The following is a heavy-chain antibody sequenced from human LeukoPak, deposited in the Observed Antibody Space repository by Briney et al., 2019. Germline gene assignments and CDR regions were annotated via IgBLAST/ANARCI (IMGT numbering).Heavy chain of an antibody. CDR2: MNPNSGNT. V-gene: IGHV1-8*01. Sequence: ASVKVSCKASGYSFTSYDINWVRQATGQGLEWVGSMNPNSGNTDYAQKLQGRITMTRSTSISTAYMELRSLRSDDTAVYYCASGEVGVVYRAGGRYYYYYHAMDVWGQGTTVTVSS. J-gene: IGHJ6*02. CDR3: ASGEVGVVYRAGGRYYYYYHAMDV. D-gene: IGHD2-15*01. CDR1: GYSFTSYD.